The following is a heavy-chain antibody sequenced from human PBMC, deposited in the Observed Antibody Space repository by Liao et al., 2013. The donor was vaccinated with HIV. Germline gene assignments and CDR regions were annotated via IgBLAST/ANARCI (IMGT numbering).Heavy chain of an antibody. CDR2: IYTSGST. CDR1: GGSISSYY. Sequence: QVQLQESGPGLVKPSETLSLTCTVSGGSISSYYWSWIRQPAGKGLEWLGRIYTSGSTNYNPSLKSRVTMSVDTSKNQFSLKLSSVTAADTAVYYCARAPPNGGDGYNSRTYYFDYWGQGTLVTVSS. CDR3: ARAPPNGGDGYNSRTYYFDY. J-gene: IGHJ4*02. V-gene: IGHV4-4*07. D-gene: IGHD5-24*01.